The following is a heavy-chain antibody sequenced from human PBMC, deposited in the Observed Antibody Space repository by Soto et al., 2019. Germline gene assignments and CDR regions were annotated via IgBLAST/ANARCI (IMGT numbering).Heavy chain of an antibody. CDR1: GFTFSSYP. D-gene: IGHD6-19*01. Sequence: GGSLRLSCAASGFTFSSYPMHWVRQAPGKGLEWVAVISYDGSNKYYADSVKGRFTISRDNSKNTLYVEMNSLRAEDTAVYYCARGYSSGWYLGSRWFDPWGQGTLVTVSS. CDR2: ISYDGSNK. J-gene: IGHJ5*02. CDR3: ARGYSSGWYLGSRWFDP. V-gene: IGHV3-30-3*01.